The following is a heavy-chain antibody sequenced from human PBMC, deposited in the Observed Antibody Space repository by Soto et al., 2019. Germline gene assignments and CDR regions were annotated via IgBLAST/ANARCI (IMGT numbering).Heavy chain of an antibody. CDR1: GFTFSTYW. CDR3: ARGGMEPVDY. J-gene: IGHJ4*02. Sequence: EVQLVESGGDLVQPGGSLRLSCAASGFTFSTYWMHWVRQAPGKGLVWVSRISGDGSSTSYADSVKGRFTISRDNARNTLFLQMNSLTAEDTAVYYCARGGMEPVDYWGQGTLVTVSS. D-gene: IGHD1-26*01. V-gene: IGHV3-74*01. CDR2: ISGDGSST.